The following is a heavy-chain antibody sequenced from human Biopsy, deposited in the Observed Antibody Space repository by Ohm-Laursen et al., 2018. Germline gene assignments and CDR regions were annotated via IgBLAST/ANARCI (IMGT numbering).Heavy chain of an antibody. CDR1: GFTFDDYG. D-gene: IGHD4-17*01. CDR2: INWNSGSV. J-gene: IGHJ3*02. V-gene: IGHV3-9*01. Sequence: SLRLSCAASGFTFDDYGMHWVRQAPGKGLEWVSGINWNSGSVGYADSVKGRFSISRDNAKNSLYLQMNSLRVEDTALYYCAKDALSTVTYAFDMRGQGTMVTV. CDR3: AKDALSTVTYAFDM.